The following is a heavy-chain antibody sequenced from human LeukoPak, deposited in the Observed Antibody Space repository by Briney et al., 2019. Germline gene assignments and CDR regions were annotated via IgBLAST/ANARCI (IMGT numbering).Heavy chain of an antibody. CDR2: IIPIFGTA. V-gene: IGHV1-69*13. Sequence: SVKVSCKASGGTFSSYAISWVRQAPGQGLEWMGGIIPIFGTANYAQKFQGRVTITADESTSTAYMELSSLRSEDTAVYYCARDLGYSGFDWAPWGQGTLVTVSS. D-gene: IGHD5-12*01. CDR1: GGTFSSYA. CDR3: ARDLGYSGFDWAP. J-gene: IGHJ5*02.